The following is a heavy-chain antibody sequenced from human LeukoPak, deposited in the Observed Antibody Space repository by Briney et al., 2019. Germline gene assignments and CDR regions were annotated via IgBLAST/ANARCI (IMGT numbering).Heavy chain of an antibody. D-gene: IGHD4/OR15-4a*01. Sequence: SETLSLTCTVSGGSISSSSYYWGWIRQPPGKGLERIGSIYYSGSTYYNPSLKSRVTISVDTSKNQFSLKLSSVTAADTAVYYCAIADMVVTPDDAFDIWGQGTMVTVSS. CDR1: GGSISSSSYY. J-gene: IGHJ3*02. CDR2: IYYSGST. CDR3: AIADMVVTPDDAFDI. V-gene: IGHV4-39*01.